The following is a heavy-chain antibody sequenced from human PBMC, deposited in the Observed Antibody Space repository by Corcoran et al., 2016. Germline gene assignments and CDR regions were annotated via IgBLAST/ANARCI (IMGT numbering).Heavy chain of an antibody. Sequence: EVQLVESGGGLVQPGGSLRLSCAASGFTFSSYWMHWVRQAPGKGLVWVSRINSDGSSTSYADSVKGRFTISRDNAKNTLYLQMNSLRAEDTAVYYCASTVGALFGRYYFDYWGQGTLVTVSS. D-gene: IGHD1-26*01. CDR3: ASTVGALFGRYYFDY. CDR2: INSDGSST. CDR1: GFTFSSYW. J-gene: IGHJ4*02. V-gene: IGHV3-74*01.